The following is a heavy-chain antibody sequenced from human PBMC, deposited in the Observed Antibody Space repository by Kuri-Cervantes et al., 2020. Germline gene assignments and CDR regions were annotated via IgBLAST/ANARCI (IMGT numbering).Heavy chain of an antibody. D-gene: IGHD7-27*01. Sequence: GGSLRLSCAASGFTFDDYAMHWVRQAPGKGLEWVSGISWNSGSIGYADSVKGRFTISRDNAKNSLHLQMNSLRAEDTALYYCAREGAGWGRGMDVWGKGTTVTVSS. CDR2: ISWNSGSI. CDR3: AREGAGWGRGMDV. CDR1: GFTFDDYA. V-gene: IGHV3-9*01. J-gene: IGHJ6*04.